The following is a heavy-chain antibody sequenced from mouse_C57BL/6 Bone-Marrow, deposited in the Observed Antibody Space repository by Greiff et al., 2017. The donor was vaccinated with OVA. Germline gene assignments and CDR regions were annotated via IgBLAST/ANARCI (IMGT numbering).Heavy chain of an antibody. Sequence: VQLQQSGPELVKPGASVKISCKASGYTFTDYYMNWVKQSHGKSLEWIGDINPNNGGTSYNQKFKGKATLTVDKSSSTAYMELRSLTSEDSAVYYCARYGATVVRPYFDVWGTGTTVTVSS. CDR1: GYTFTDYY. CDR3: ARYGATVVRPYFDV. CDR2: INPNNGGT. V-gene: IGHV1-26*01. D-gene: IGHD1-1*01. J-gene: IGHJ1*03.